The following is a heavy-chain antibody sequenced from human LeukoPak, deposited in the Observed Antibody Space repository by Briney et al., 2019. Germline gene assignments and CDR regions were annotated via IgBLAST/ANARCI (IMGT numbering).Heavy chain of an antibody. D-gene: IGHD3-22*01. CDR2: IFHGGTT. CDR3: ARLASSASYYFDY. V-gene: IGHV4-38-2*01. CDR1: GYSISSGYY. Sequence: SETLFLTCAVSGYSISSGYYLGWIRQPPGKGLEWIGHIFHGGTTYYNPSLKSRVTMSLDKSKHHFSLNLSSVTAADTAVYYCARLASSASYYFDYWGQGTLVSVSS. J-gene: IGHJ4*02.